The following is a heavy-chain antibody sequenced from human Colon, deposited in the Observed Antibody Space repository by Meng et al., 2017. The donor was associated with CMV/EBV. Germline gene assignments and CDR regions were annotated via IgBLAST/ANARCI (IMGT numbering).Heavy chain of an antibody. CDR1: GGSFNYS. V-gene: IGHV1-69*08. CDR2: IIPILDKA. J-gene: IGHJ4*02. D-gene: IGHD2-8*01. Sequence: VTVSCTASGGSFNYSISWVRQAPGQGLEWMGRIIPILDKANYAQKFQGRVTIIADKSTTTAYMELYSLRSEDTASYYCATEGTPLYNWGQGTLVTVSS. CDR3: ATEGTPLYN.